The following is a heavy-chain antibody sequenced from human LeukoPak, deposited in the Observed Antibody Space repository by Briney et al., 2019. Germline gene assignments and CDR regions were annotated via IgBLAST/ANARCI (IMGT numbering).Heavy chain of an antibody. CDR3: ARDLAYSRLDY. CDR1: GLTFSSSW. CDR2: INPDGNKK. Sequence: GGSLRLSCAVSGLTFSSSWMDWVRQAPGKGLEWVASINPDGNKKYSADSVKGRFTISRDNAENSPYLQMNSLRVEDTAFYYCARDLAYSRLDYWGQGMLVTVSS. J-gene: IGHJ4*02. V-gene: IGHV3-7*01. D-gene: IGHD5-18*01.